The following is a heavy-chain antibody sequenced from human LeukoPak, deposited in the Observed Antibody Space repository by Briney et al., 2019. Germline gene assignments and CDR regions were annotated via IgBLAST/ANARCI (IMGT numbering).Heavy chain of an antibody. J-gene: IGHJ5*02. V-gene: IGHV3-21*01. CDR1: GVTLSSYS. D-gene: IGHD2/OR15-2a*01. CDR3: TTLSAHWFDP. Sequence: GGALRLSCVGSGVTLSSYSMNWVRPSPEMGVKWVCSISSDSSSIYYGDSPKRRFTVSRDNAKNSLYLQMTGLKDDDTAIYYCTTLSAHWFDPWGGGTLVTVSS. CDR2: ISSDSSSI.